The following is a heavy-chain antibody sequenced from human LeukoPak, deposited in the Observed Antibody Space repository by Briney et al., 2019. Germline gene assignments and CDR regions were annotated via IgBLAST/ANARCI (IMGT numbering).Heavy chain of an antibody. CDR3: RTDYYGSGSYYTRDPAFGY. CDR1: GFTFSRYW. CDR2: TKSKTDGGTT. J-gene: IGHJ4*02. D-gene: IGHD3-10*01. V-gene: IGHV3-15*01. Sequence: GGSLRLSCAASGFTFSRYWMSWVRQAPGKGLEWVGRTKSKTDGGTTDYAAPVKGRFTISRDDSKNTLYLQMNSLKTEDTAVYYCRTDYYGSGSYYTRDPAFGYWGQGTLVTVSS.